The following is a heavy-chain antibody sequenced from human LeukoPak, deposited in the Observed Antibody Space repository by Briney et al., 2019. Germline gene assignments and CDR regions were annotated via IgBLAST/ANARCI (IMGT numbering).Heavy chain of an antibody. CDR1: GGSISSGDYY. V-gene: IGHV4-30-4*01. Sequence: PSETLSLTCTVSGGSISSGDYYWSWIRQPPGKGLEWIGYIYYSGSTYYNPSLKSRVTISVDTSKNQFSLKLSSVTAADTAVYYCARGKSDHGSGSYFDYWGQGTLVTVSS. CDR3: ARGKSDHGSGSYFDY. J-gene: IGHJ4*02. D-gene: IGHD1-26*01. CDR2: IYYSGST.